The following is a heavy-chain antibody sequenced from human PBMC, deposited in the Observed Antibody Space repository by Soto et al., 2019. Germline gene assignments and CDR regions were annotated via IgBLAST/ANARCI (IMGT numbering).Heavy chain of an antibody. CDR2: ISWDGGST. CDR1: GFTFDDYT. V-gene: IGHV3-43*01. Sequence: GGSLRLSCAASGFTFDDYTMHWVRQAPGKGLEWVSLISWDGGSTYYADSVKGRFTISRDNSKNSLYLQMNSLRTEDTALYYCAKDVKGPAAGMVLDYWGQGTLVTVSS. CDR3: AKDVKGPAAGMVLDY. J-gene: IGHJ4*02. D-gene: IGHD6-13*01.